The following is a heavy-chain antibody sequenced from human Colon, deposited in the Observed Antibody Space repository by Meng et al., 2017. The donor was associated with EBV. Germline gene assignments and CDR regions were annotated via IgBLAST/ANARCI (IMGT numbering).Heavy chain of an antibody. CDR3: ATQESRDGHNPY. J-gene: IGHJ4*02. D-gene: IGHD5-24*01. CDR2: MYHSGTT. Sequence: QVQLQESGPGLVKPSGTLSLTCAVSGGSLSSRNWWSWVRQPPGKGLEWIGEMYHSGTTNYNPSLKSRVTISMGKSNNQLSLKLNSVTAADTAVYYCATQESRDGHNPYWGQGTLVTVSS. CDR1: GGSLSSRNW. V-gene: IGHV4-4*02.